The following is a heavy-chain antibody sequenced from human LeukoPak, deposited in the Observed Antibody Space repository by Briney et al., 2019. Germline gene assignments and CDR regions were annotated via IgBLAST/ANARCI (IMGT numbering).Heavy chain of an antibody. CDR1: GGSISSSSYY. Sequence: PSETLSLTCTVSGGSISSSSYYWGWIRQPPGKGLEWIGSIYFSGSTYYNPSLKSRVTISVDTSKNQFSLKLSSVTAADTAVYYCAGNVAAKWFDPWGQGTLVTVSS. J-gene: IGHJ5*02. D-gene: IGHD2-15*01. CDR3: AGNVAAKWFDP. CDR2: IYFSGST. V-gene: IGHV4-39*07.